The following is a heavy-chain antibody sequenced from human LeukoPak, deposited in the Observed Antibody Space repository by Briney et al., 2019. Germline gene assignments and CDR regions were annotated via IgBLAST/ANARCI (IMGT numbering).Heavy chain of an antibody. CDR1: GYNFRNYG. J-gene: IGHJ3*01. Sequence: ASVKVSCKASGYNFRNYGIGVVRQAPRQGLEWMGWITAGNGNTNYAQKVQGRVTMTTDTSTSTAYMELRSLRSDDTAVYFCARDSARGYSYVYNAFHFWGQGTMVTVSS. CDR3: ARDSARGYSYVYNAFHF. CDR2: ITAGNGNT. D-gene: IGHD5-18*01. V-gene: IGHV1-18*01.